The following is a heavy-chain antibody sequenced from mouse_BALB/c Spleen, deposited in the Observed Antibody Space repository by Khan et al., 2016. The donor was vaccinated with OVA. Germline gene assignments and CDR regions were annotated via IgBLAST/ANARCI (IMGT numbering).Heavy chain of an antibody. J-gene: IGHJ2*01. Sequence: VQLQESGAELAKPGASVKMSCTASGYTFTTYWMHWVKQRPGQGLEWIGYINPTSGFTDYNQKFKDKATLTADKSSSTADMQLSSLTSDDSAVYYCARDRIDYWGQGTTRTVSS. CDR1: GYTFTTYW. V-gene: IGHV1-7*01. CDR3: ARDRIDY. CDR2: INPTSGFT.